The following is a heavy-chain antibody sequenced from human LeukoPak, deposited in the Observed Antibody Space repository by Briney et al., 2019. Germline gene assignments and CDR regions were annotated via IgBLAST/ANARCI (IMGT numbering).Heavy chain of an antibody. V-gene: IGHV1-2*02. D-gene: IGHD4-17*01. Sequence: ASVKVSCKASGYTFTGYYMHWVRQAPGQGLEWMGWINPNSGGTNYAQKFQGRVTMTRDTSISTAYMELSRLRSDDTAVYYCARDDYGDYELGYWGQGTLVTVSS. CDR1: GYTFTGYY. CDR2: INPNSGGT. CDR3: ARDDYGDYELGY. J-gene: IGHJ4*02.